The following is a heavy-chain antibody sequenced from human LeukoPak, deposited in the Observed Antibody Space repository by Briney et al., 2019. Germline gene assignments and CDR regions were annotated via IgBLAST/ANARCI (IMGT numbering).Heavy chain of an antibody. D-gene: IGHD3-22*01. CDR2: ISSSSSTI. CDR3: AREPYDSSGYSFDY. Sequence: GGSLRLSCAASGFTFSTYSMNWVRQAPGKGLEWVSYISSSSSTIYYADSVKGRFTISRDNAKNSLYLQMNSLRAEDTAVYYCAREPYDSSGYSFDYWGQGTLVTVSS. V-gene: IGHV3-48*01. CDR1: GFTFSTYS. J-gene: IGHJ4*02.